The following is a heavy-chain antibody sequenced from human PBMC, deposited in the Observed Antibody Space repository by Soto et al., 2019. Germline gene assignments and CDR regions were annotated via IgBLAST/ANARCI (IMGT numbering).Heavy chain of an antibody. V-gene: IGHV3-53*01. CDR1: GFSVSSNY. CDR3: EREPGSSGGDY. D-gene: IGHD6-6*01. J-gene: IGHJ4*02. Sequence: PGGSLRLSCAASGFSVSSNYMSWVRQAPGKGLEWVSVIYSGGTTYYADSVKGRFTISRDNSRNTLYLQMSSLRAEDTAVYYCEREPGSSGGDYWGQGTLVTVSS. CDR2: IYSGGTT.